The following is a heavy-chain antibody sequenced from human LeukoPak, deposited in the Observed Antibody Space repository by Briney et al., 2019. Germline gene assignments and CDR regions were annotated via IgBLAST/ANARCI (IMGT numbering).Heavy chain of an antibody. D-gene: IGHD3-3*01. V-gene: IGHV3-11*04. J-gene: IGHJ4*02. CDR2: ITSTGATI. CDR3: ARGRILEWFAEYYFDY. CDR1: GFTFSDYY. Sequence: GGSLRLSCAASGFTFSDYYMTWIRQAPGKGLEWVSHITSTGATIYYADSVKGRFTISRDNAKNSLYLQMNSLRAEDTAVYYCARGRILEWFAEYYFDYWGQGTLVTVSS.